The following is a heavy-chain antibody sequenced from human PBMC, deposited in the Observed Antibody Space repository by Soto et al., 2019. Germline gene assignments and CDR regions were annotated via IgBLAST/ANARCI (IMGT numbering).Heavy chain of an antibody. Sequence: HVQLQESGPGLVKPSQTLSLTGSVSGGSISSGYYYWSWIRQPPGKGLEWIGNIYYSGNTYYNPSCKSRLIRAIDASKNQFSLKVGSVTAADTAVYYFASSSLIGMDVLVPGTTVTVSS. CDR3: ASSSLIGMDV. CDR2: IYYSGNT. CDR1: GGSISSGYYY. D-gene: IGHD2-8*01. J-gene: IGHJ6*02. V-gene: IGHV4-30-4*01.